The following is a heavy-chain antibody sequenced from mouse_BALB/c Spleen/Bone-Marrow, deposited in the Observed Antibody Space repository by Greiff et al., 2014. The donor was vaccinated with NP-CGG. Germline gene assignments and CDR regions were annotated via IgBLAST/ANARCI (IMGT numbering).Heavy chain of an antibody. D-gene: IGHD1-1*01. V-gene: IGHV3-8*02. CDR2: ISYSGST. CDR1: GDSITSGY. J-gene: IGHJ4*01. Sequence: EVQLQQSGPSLVKPSQTLSLTCSVTGDSITSGYWNWIRKFPGNKLEYMGYISYSGSTYYNPSLKSRISITRDTSKNQYYLQLNSVTTEDTAAYYCGRILLPSYAMDDWGAGTSVTVSS. CDR3: GRILLPSYAMDD.